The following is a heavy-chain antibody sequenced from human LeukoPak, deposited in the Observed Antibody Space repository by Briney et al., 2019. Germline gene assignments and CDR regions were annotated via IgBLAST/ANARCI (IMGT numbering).Heavy chain of an antibody. V-gene: IGHV1-69*05. Sequence: GASVKVSCKASGGTFSSYAISWVRQAPGQGLDWMGGIIPIFGTANYAQKFQGRVTITTDESTSTAYMELSSLRSEDTAVYYCASFIVVVPAAEPYDAFDIWGQGTMVTVSS. D-gene: IGHD2-2*01. CDR1: GGTFSSYA. CDR3: ASFIVVVPAAEPYDAFDI. J-gene: IGHJ3*02. CDR2: IIPIFGTA.